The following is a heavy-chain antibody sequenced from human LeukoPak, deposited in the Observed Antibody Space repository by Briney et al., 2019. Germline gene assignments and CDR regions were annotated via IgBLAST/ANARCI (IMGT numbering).Heavy chain of an antibody. CDR2: MHPNSGNT. J-gene: IGHJ4*02. D-gene: IGHD6-13*01. Sequence: GASVRVSCKASVYTFTSYDINGVRQATGQGREWMGWMHPNSGNTGYTQKFQGRVTMTRNTSISTAYMEMCSLRAEEPAVYYCARGIAAAFDYWGQGTLVTVSS. CDR1: VYTFTSYD. CDR3: ARGIAAAFDY. V-gene: IGHV1-8*01.